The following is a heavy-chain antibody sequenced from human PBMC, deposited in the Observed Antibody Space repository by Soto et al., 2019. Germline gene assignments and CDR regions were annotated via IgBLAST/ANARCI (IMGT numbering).Heavy chain of an antibody. D-gene: IGHD6-13*01. J-gene: IGHJ4*02. Sequence: EVQLVESGGGLVQPGGSLRLSCAASGFTVSSNYMNWVRQAPGKGLEWVSLIYGPASTYYADSVKGRFTISRDNSKNTLYLQMNSLRAEDTAVYYCARDGPSRSRYYFDYWGQGTLVTVSS. CDR2: IYGPAST. V-gene: IGHV3-66*01. CDR1: GFTVSSNY. CDR3: ARDGPSRSRYYFDY.